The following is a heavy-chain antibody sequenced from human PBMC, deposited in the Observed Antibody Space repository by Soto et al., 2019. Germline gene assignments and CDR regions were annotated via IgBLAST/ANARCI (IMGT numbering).Heavy chain of an antibody. V-gene: IGHV1-46*01. CDR3: AGVRSSGREFEY. J-gene: IGHJ4*02. D-gene: IGHD6-25*01. CDR1: GYIFTTYS. CDR2: VDPRDGST. Sequence: QVQLVQSGAEMKRPGASVILSCKASGYIFTTYSIHWVRQTGGQGLEWMAKVDPRDGSTGYAQKFRGSVSMAWVTSTGTGSMEVRSLTSDDTATSYRAGVRSSGREFEYLGQGTYVTVAS.